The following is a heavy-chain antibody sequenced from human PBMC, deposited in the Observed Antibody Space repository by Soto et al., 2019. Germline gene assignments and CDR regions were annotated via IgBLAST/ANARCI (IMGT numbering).Heavy chain of an antibody. D-gene: IGHD2-2*01. J-gene: IGHJ4*02. CDR3: ARIYCSTTSCYYDY. V-gene: IGHV3-7*01. Sequence: PGGSLRLSCAASGFTFSSYWMSWVRQAPGKGLEWVANINQGGSQKYYVDSVKGRFTISRDNAKNSLYLQMNSLRAEDTAVYYCARIYCSTTSCYYDYWGQGTLVTVSP. CDR1: GFTFSSYW. CDR2: INQGGSQK.